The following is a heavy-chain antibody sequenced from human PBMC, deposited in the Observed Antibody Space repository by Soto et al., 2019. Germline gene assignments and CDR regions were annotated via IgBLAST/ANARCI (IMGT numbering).Heavy chain of an antibody. Sequence: QVQLQQWGAGLLKPSETLSLTCAVYGGSFSGYYWSWIRQPPGKGLEWIGEINHSGSTNYNPSLKSRVTISVDTSKNKFTLKLSSVTDAVTAVYYCAMGYCSGGSCYSGLDYWGQGTLVTVSS. D-gene: IGHD2-15*01. V-gene: IGHV4-34*01. CDR3: AMGYCSGGSCYSGLDY. J-gene: IGHJ4*02. CDR1: GGSFSGYY. CDR2: INHSGST.